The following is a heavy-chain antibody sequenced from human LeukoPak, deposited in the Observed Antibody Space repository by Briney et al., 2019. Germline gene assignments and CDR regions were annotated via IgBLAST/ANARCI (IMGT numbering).Heavy chain of an antibody. D-gene: IGHD2-2*01. J-gene: IGHJ5*02. CDR2: LSHSGST. V-gene: IGHV4-38-2*01. CDR3: ARFGSTSGRGFDP. CDR1: SYSISSGYN. Sequence: SETLSLTCAVSSYSISSGYNWGWIRQPPGKGLEWIGTLSHSGSTYYNPSLKSRITMTMDTSKNQFSLQLTSVTAADTAVYFCARFGSTSGRGFDPWGQGTLVTVSS.